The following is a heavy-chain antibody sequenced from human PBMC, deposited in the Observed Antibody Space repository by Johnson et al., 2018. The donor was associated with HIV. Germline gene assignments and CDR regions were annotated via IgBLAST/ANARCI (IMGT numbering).Heavy chain of an antibody. D-gene: IGHD3-22*01. CDR2: IKQDGSEK. CDR1: GFTFSNYW. J-gene: IGHJ3*02. Sequence: VQLVESGGGLVQPGGSLRLSCAASGFTFSNYWMSWVRQAPGKGLEWVANIKQDGSEKYYVDSVKGRFNISRDNAKNSLFLQMNSLRAEDTAVYYCARPRVSSGRHGAFDSWGQGTMVTVSS. V-gene: IGHV3-7*01. CDR3: ARPRVSSGRHGAFDS.